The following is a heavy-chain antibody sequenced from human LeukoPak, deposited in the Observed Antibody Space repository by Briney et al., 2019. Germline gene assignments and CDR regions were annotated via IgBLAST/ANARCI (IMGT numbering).Heavy chain of an antibody. Sequence: SETLSLTCTVSGGSISSYYWSWIRQPPGKGLEWIGYIYYSGSTNYNPSLKSRVTISVDTSKNQFSLKLGSVTAADTAVYYCARGGFDCSSPSCYGADFDYWGQGTLVTVSS. CDR1: GGSISSYY. CDR3: ARGGFDCSSPSCYGADFDY. J-gene: IGHJ4*02. V-gene: IGHV4-59*12. D-gene: IGHD2-2*01. CDR2: IYYSGST.